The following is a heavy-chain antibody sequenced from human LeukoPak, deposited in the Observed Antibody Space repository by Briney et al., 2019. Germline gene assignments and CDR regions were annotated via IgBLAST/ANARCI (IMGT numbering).Heavy chain of an antibody. CDR3: ARGAEGGYFYYYMDV. CDR2: IHSGDST. CDR1: EFTVSSKY. V-gene: IGHV3-53*01. J-gene: IGHJ6*03. D-gene: IGHD6-19*01. Sequence: PGGSLRVSCAAPEFTVSSKYMNWVRQAPGKGLEWVSLIHSGDSTYYADSVKGRFTISGDNSKNTLYLQMNSLRAEDTAVYYCARGAEGGYFYYYMDVWGKGTTVTVSS.